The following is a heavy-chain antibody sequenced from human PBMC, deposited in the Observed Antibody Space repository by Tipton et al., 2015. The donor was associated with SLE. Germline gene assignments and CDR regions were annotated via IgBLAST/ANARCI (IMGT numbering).Heavy chain of an antibody. D-gene: IGHD5-24*01. J-gene: IGHJ2*01. V-gene: IGHV4-39*01. Sequence: TLSLTCTVSGVSFSSRTYYWGWIRQPPGKGLEWIGSMYYGGNTYYNPSLKTRVTISVDTSKNQFSLKLSSVTAADTAVYYCARNLGPEWMATKRGYFDLWGRGTLVSVSS. CDR3: ARNLGPEWMATKRGYFDL. CDR1: GVSFSSRTYY. CDR2: MYYGGNT.